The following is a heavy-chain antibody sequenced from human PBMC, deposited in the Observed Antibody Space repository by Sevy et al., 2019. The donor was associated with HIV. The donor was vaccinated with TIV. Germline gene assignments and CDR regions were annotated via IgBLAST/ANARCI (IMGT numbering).Heavy chain of an antibody. J-gene: IGHJ4*02. CDR3: AGGYSYGKLPGY. CDR2: IKQDGSEK. Sequence: GGSLRLSCAASGFSFSSYWMSWVRQAPGKGLEWVANIKQDGSEKYYVDSVKGRFTISRDNAKNSLYLKMNSLRAEDTAVYYCAGGYSYGKLPGYWGQGTLVTVSS. CDR1: GFSFSSYW. V-gene: IGHV3-7*04. D-gene: IGHD5-18*01.